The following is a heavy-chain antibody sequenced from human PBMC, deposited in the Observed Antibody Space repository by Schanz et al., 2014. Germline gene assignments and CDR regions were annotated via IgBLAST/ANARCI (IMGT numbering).Heavy chain of an antibody. J-gene: IGHJ4*02. D-gene: IGHD2-21*01. V-gene: IGHV1-69*08. Sequence: QVQLVQSGAEVKKPGSSVKVSCKASGGTFSSYTISWVRQAPGQGLERMGRIISILGIPNYAQKFQDKVTITADTSTTTAYMELSGLRSEDTAVYYCARDRLECGAECYSVEVFEIWGQGTLVIVSA. CDR3: ARDRLECGAECYSVEVFEI. CDR1: GGTFSSYT. CDR2: IISILGIP.